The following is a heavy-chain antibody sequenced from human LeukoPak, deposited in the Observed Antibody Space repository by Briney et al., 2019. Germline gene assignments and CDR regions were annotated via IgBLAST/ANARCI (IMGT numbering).Heavy chain of an antibody. CDR2: ISYDGSNK. CDR3: ARDLGISSGWYLDY. Sequence: GGSLRLSCAASGFTFSSYAMHWVRQAPGKGLEWVAVISYDGSNKYYADSVKGRFTISRDNSKNTLYLQMNSLRAEDTAVYYCARDLGISSGWYLDYWGQATLVTVSS. V-gene: IGHV3-30-3*01. J-gene: IGHJ4*02. CDR1: GFTFSSYA. D-gene: IGHD6-19*01.